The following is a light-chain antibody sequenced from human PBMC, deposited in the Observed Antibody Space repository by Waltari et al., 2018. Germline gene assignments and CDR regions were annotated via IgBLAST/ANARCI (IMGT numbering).Light chain of an antibody. CDR1: RSDIGYYNL. CDR2: EVN. V-gene: IGLV2-14*02. CDR3: ATWDGSLSGVL. Sequence: QSALTQPASASGSPGQSIPISCTGTRSDIGYYNLVSWYQQDPGKAPKVIIYEVNKRPSGVPDRFSGSKSGTSASLAISGLRSEDGADYYCATWDGSLSGVLFGGGTKLTVL. J-gene: IGLJ2*01.